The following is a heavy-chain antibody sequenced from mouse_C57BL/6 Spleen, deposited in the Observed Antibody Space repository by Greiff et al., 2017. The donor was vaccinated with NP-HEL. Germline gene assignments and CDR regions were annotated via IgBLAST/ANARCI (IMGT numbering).Heavy chain of an antibody. J-gene: IGHJ4*01. CDR1: GFSLTSYG. V-gene: IGHV2-2*01. Sequence: QVQLQQSGPGLVQPSQSLSITCTVSGFSLTSYGVHWVRQSPGKGLEWLGVIWRGGSTDYNAAFISRLSISKDNSKSQVFFKMNSLQADDSAIYYCARTGLRYLYYAMDYWGQGTSVTVSS. CDR3: ARTGLRYLYYAMDY. D-gene: IGHD1-1*01. CDR2: IWRGGST.